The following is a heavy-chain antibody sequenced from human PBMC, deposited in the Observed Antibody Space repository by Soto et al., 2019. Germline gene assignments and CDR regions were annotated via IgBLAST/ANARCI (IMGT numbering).Heavy chain of an antibody. J-gene: IGHJ6*02. Sequence: ASVKVSCKASGYTFTSYGISWVRQAPGQGLEWMGWISAYNGNTNYAQKLQGRVTMTTDTSTSTAYMELRSLRSDDTAVYYCARQVKGQQLVLALKGMDVWGQGTTVTVSS. CDR3: ARQVKGQQLVLALKGMDV. V-gene: IGHV1-18*01. CDR2: ISAYNGNT. CDR1: GYTFTSYG. D-gene: IGHD6-13*01.